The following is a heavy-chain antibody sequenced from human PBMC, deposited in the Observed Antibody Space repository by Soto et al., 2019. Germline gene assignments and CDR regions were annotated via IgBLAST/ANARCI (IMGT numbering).Heavy chain of an antibody. V-gene: IGHV1-24*01. J-gene: IGHJ4*02. D-gene: IGHD3-9*01. CDR1: GYSVTDLA. CDR3: ATARDYYDNASSVH. Sequence: QVQLEQSGAAVKKPGASVKVSCKVSGYSVTDLAMHWVRLAPGKGLEWVGGYDPADGETTYAQNFQGRATLTEDSSTDTSYMELSSLRSEDTAVYYCATARDYYDNASSVHWGQGSEVTVSS. CDR2: YDPADGET.